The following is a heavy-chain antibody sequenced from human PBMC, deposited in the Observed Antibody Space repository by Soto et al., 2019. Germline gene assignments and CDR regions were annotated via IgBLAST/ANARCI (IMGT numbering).Heavy chain of an antibody. V-gene: IGHV3-23*01. Sequence: QAGGSLRLSCAVSGFSFGTYTFNWVRQAPGKGLEWVSGLSDSVGTTHYAYSVKGRFTISRDKSKNTLYLQMNKLRAEDTAVYYCAKHLIGGRLQSPFDLWGQGTLVTVSS. D-gene: IGHD4-4*01. J-gene: IGHJ4*02. CDR2: LSDSVGTT. CDR1: GFSFGTYT. CDR3: AKHLIGGRLQSPFDL.